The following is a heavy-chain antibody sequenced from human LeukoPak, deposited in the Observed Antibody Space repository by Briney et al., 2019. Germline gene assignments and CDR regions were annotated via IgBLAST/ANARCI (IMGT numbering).Heavy chain of an antibody. D-gene: IGHD3-22*01. CDR2: IYSGGST. Sequence: GGSLRLSCAASGFTDSSNYMSWVRQGPGKGLEWVSVIYSGGSTYYADSVKGRFTISRDNSKNTLYLQMNSLRAEDTAVYYCARGYPDYYDSSGYYPYLIQDYWGQGTLVTVSS. CDR1: GFTDSSNY. CDR3: ARGYPDYYDSSGYYPYLIQDY. J-gene: IGHJ4*02. V-gene: IGHV3-53*01.